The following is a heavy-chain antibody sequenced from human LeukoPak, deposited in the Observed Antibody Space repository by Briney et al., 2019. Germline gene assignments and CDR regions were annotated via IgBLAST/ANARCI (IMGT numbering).Heavy chain of an antibody. Sequence: PGGSLTLSCAASGFTFSSYSMHWVRQAPGEGLEWVAVISYDGKHKKYADSVMGRFTISRDNSKSTLYLQMSSLRAEDTAVYYCARVPYDSGTYDYWGQGTLVTVS. D-gene: IGHD3-16*01. J-gene: IGHJ4*02. CDR3: ARVPYDSGTYDY. CDR1: GFTFSSYS. V-gene: IGHV3-30*04. CDR2: ISYDGKHK.